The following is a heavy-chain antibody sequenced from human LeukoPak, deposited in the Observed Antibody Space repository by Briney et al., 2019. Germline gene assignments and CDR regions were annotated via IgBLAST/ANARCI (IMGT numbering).Heavy chain of an antibody. CDR2: ISNKAYGETT. CDR3: SRDSYGHDPRNSFDY. V-gene: IGHV3-49*03. CDR1: GFTLGDSA. Sequence: GGSLRLSCGASGFTLGDSAMSWFRQAPGKGLEWVGFISNKAYGETTEYAPSVKGRFTISRDDSKSIVYLLMNSLNTEDTAVYYCSRDSYGHDPRNSFDYWGQGTLVTVSS. J-gene: IGHJ4*02. D-gene: IGHD3-16*01.